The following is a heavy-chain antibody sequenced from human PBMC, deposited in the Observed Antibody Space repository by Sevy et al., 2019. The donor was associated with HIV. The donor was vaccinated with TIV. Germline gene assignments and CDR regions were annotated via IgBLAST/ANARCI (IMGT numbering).Heavy chain of an antibody. CDR2: IRSNTDGGTT. Sequence: GGSLRLSCAASGFTFSNAWMSWVRQAPGKGLEWVGRIRSNTDGGTTDYAAPLKGRFTISRDDSKNTRYLQMNILKSEDTAVYYCTTDREYGDYKGGFDYWGQGTLVTVSS. CDR1: GFTFSNAW. CDR3: TTDREYGDYKGGFDY. V-gene: IGHV3-15*01. D-gene: IGHD4-17*01. J-gene: IGHJ4*02.